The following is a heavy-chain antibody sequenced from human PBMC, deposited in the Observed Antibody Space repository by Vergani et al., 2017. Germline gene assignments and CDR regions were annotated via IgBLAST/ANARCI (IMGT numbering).Heavy chain of an antibody. J-gene: IGHJ4*02. D-gene: IGHD3-9*01. V-gene: IGHV1-46*03. CDR2: INPSGGHT. CDR1: GYTFSNYY. CDR3: ARGDYGILTSYRY. Sequence: VQVVQSGAEVKKSGASVKVSCKTSGYTFSNYYMHWVRQAPGQGLEWMGIINPSGGHTNYAQKLQGRVTMTRDTSTNTVYMELSSLRSEDTAIYYCARGDYGILTSYRYWGQGTLVTVSA.